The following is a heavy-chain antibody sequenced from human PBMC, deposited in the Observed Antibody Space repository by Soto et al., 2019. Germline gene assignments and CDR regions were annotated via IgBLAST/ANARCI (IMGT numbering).Heavy chain of an antibody. CDR3: ARSIVVVTALDY. CDR2: INAGNGNT. V-gene: IGHV1-3*01. J-gene: IGHJ4*02. D-gene: IGHD2-21*02. Sequence: VSQTPGQRLEWMGWINAGNGNTKYSQKFQGRVTITRDTSASTAYMELSSLRSEDTAVYYCARSIVVVTALDYWGQGTLVTVSS.